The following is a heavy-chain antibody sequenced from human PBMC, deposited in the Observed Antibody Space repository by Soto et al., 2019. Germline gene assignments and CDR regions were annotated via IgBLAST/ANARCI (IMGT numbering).Heavy chain of an antibody. J-gene: IGHJ4*02. CDR2: ISAYNGNT. V-gene: IGHV1-18*01. CDR3: ARDPGFRSDY. Sequence: QVQLVQSGAEVKKPGASVKVSCKASGYTFTSYGISWVRQAPGQGLEWMGWISAYNGNTNYAQKLQGRVSMTTDTSSSTAYMGLRSLRPDAAAVYYCARDPGFRSDYWGQGTLVTVSS. D-gene: IGHD3-9*01. CDR1: GYTFTSYG.